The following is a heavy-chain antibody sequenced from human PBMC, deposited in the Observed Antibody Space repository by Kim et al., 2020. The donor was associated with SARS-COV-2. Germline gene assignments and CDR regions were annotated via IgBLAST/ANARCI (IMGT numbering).Heavy chain of an antibody. D-gene: IGHD3-22*01. V-gene: IGHV1-69*01. CDR3: ARERYYYESSGPNDAFDI. J-gene: IGHJ3*02. Sequence: QGRVTITADESTSTAYMELSSLRSEDTAVYYCARERYYYESSGPNDAFDIWGQGTMVTVSS.